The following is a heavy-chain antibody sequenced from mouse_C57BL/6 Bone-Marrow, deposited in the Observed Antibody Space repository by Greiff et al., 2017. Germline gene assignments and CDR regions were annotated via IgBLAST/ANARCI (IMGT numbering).Heavy chain of an antibody. CDR3: AREWGLTSYATDY. D-gene: IGHD4-1*01. V-gene: IGHV5-4*01. Sequence: EVMLVESGGGLVKPGGSLKLSCAASGFTFSSYAMSWVRQTPEKRLEWVATISDGGSDTYYPDNVKGRFTISRDNDTTNRYLQMSHLKSEDTAMYYCAREWGLTSYATDYWGQGTSVTLSS. CDR1: GFTFSSYA. J-gene: IGHJ4*01. CDR2: ISDGGSDT.